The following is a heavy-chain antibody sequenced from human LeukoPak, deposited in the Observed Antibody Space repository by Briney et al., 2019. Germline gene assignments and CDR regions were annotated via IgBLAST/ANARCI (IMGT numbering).Heavy chain of an antibody. D-gene: IGHD4-11*01. CDR3: ARGDDYHKTLTAYYFDY. CDR2: ISAYNGNT. J-gene: IGHJ4*02. Sequence: RASVKVSCKASGYTFTCHGITWVRQVPGQGLEWMGWISAYNGNTNYAQKLQGRVTMTTDTSTSTAYMELRSLRSDDTAVYYCARGDDYHKTLTAYYFDYWGQGTLVTVSS. V-gene: IGHV1-18*01. CDR1: GYTFTCHG.